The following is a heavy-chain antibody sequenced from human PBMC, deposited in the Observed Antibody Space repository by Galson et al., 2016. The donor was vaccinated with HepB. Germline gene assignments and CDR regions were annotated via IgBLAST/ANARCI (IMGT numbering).Heavy chain of an antibody. J-gene: IGHJ2*01. D-gene: IGHD4-11*01. CDR1: GDSISSKSHY. Sequence: TLSLTCTVSGDSISSKSHYWGWMRQAPGKGLEWIANIYYTTSWYYNPSFKSRVALSIDTSNNQFSLKLTSVTAADTAVYYCARLLDYPDNRHFDLWGRGTRVVVSS. CDR3: ARLLDYPDNRHFDL. V-gene: IGHV4-39*01. CDR2: IYYTTSW.